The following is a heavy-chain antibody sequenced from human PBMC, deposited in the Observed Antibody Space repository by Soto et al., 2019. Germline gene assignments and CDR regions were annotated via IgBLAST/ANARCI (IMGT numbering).Heavy chain of an antibody. V-gene: IGHV3-23*01. CDR2: IGGNGGTT. D-gene: IGHD5-12*01. CDR1: GFTFSTYA. CDR3: AKTLYGGCDY. Sequence: EVQLLDSGGGLVQPGGSLRLSCVAPGFTFSTYAMSWVRRAPGKGLEWVSGIGGNGGTTRYADSVKGRFTISRDNSKNTLYLQMNSLRVEDTAVYYCAKTLYGGCDYWGRGTLVTVSS. J-gene: IGHJ4*02.